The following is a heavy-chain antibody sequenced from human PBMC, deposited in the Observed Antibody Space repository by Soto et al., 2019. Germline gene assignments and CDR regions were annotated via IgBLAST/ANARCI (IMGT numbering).Heavy chain of an antibody. J-gene: IGHJ6*02. CDR2: IRGDGGTT. Sequence: GGSLRLSCTASGFTFSKYPMHWVRQAPGKGLEYVSAIRGDGGTTFYADSVRGGFSMSRDNLKNTLYLQMRSLRVEDMAVYYCARGQIPYGLDVWGQGTTVTVSS. CDR3: ARGQIPYGLDV. CDR1: GFTFSKYP. V-gene: IGHV3-64*02.